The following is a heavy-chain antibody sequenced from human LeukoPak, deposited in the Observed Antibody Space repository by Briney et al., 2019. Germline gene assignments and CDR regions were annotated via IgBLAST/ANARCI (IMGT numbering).Heavy chain of an antibody. D-gene: IGHD2-21*02. CDR3: ARVSGYCGGDCYSNAFDI. CDR1: GDSISNNYL. CDR2: IYRTGRT. Sequence: SGTLSLTCAVSGDSISNNYLWRWVRQFPGKGLEYIGEIYRTGRTNYNPSLKSRVTISIDKSENQFSLKLSSVTAADTAVYYCARVSGYCGGDCYSNAFDIWGQGTMVTVSS. V-gene: IGHV4-4*02. J-gene: IGHJ3*02.